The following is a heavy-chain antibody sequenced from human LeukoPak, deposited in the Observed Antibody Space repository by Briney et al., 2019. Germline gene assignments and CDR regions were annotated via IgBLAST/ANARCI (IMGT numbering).Heavy chain of an antibody. J-gene: IGHJ4*02. Sequence: SETLSLTCTVSGDSISSGDYYWSWVRQPAGKGLEWIGRISSSGSTNYNPSLKSRVTISVDTSKNQFSLKLTSVTAADTAIYYCATSSAAPRPGYWGQGTLVTVSS. D-gene: IGHD6-25*01. CDR2: ISSSGST. CDR1: GDSISSGDYY. V-gene: IGHV4-61*02. CDR3: ATSSAAPRPGY.